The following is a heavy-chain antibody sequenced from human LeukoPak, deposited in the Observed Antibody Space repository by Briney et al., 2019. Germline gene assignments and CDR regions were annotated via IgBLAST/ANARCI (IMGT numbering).Heavy chain of an antibody. Sequence: SETLSLTCTVSGGSISNYYWSWIRQPPGKGLEWIGYIYYSGSSNYNPSLKSRVTISVDTSKNQFSLKLSSVTAADTTVYYCARIAVAGHFDYWGQGTLVTVSA. CDR2: IYYSGSS. CDR1: GGSISNYY. V-gene: IGHV4-59*08. CDR3: ARIAVAGHFDY. D-gene: IGHD6-19*01. J-gene: IGHJ4*02.